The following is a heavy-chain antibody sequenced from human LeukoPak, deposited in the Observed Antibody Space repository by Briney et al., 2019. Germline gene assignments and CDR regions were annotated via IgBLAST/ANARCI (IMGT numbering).Heavy chain of an antibody. Sequence: GGSLRLSCAASGFTFRSYDMSWVRQAPGKGLEWVSVISGSGGTTYYADSVKGRFTISRDNSKNTLHLQMNSLRAEDTAVYYCAKRQTWLQRYYFDYWGQGTLVTVSS. CDR2: ISGSGGTT. D-gene: IGHD5-24*01. V-gene: IGHV3-23*01. J-gene: IGHJ4*02. CDR1: GFTFRSYD. CDR3: AKRQTWLQRYYFDY.